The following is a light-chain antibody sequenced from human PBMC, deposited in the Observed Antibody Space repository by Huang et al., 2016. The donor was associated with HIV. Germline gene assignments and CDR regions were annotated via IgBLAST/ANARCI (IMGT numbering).Light chain of an antibody. Sequence: EIVMTQSPATVSVSPGERAALSCRASETIGRSLAWYQQKPGQAPRLLIYAAYTRATGVPDRFRCSGSGTDFTLTISILQSEDFAVYFCQQYNNWPPYTFGQGTRLEIK. CDR3: QQYNNWPPYT. CDR1: ETIGRS. V-gene: IGKV3-15*01. J-gene: IGKJ2*01. CDR2: AAY.